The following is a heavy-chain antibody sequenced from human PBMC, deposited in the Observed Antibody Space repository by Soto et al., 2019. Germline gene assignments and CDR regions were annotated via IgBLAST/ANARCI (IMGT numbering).Heavy chain of an antibody. CDR3: AKGLNRYDFWSGYYPLFDY. D-gene: IGHD3-3*01. V-gene: IGHV3-23*01. CDR1: GFTCSCYA. CDR2: ISGSGGST. Sequence: EVQLLESGGGLVQPGGSLRLSCAASGFTCSCYAMSWVRQAPGKGLEWVSAISGSGGSTYYADSVKGRFTISRDNSKNTLYLQMNSLRAEDTAVYYCAKGLNRYDFWSGYYPLFDYWGQGTLVTVSS. J-gene: IGHJ4*02.